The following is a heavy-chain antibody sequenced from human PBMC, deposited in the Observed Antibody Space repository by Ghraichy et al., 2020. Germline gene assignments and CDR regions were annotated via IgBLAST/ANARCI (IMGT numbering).Heavy chain of an antibody. CDR3: ARSSESQIPRLLWFGELSHGEFDY. CDR1: GDSVSSNSAA. D-gene: IGHD3-10*01. V-gene: IGHV6-1*01. Sequence: SQTLSLTCAISGDSVSSNSAAWNWIRQSPSRGLEWLGRTYYRSKWYNDYAVSVKSRITINPDTSKNQFSLQLNSVTPEDTAVYYCARSSESQIPRLLWFGELSHGEFDYWGQGTLVTVSS. J-gene: IGHJ4*02. CDR2: TYYRSKWYN.